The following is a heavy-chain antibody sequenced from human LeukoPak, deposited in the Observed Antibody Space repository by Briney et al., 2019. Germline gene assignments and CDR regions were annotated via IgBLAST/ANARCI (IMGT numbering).Heavy chain of an antibody. D-gene: IGHD4-23*01. CDR2: IYSGGTT. CDR1: GFTVSSNY. J-gene: IGHJ4*02. V-gene: IGHV3-53*01. Sequence: PGGSLRLSCAASGFTVSSNYMSWVHQAPGKGLEWVSVIYSGGTTYYADSVKGRFTISRDNSKNTLYLQMNSLRAEDTAVYYCARRAGGYSHPYDYWGQGILVTVSS. CDR3: ARRAGGYSHPYDY.